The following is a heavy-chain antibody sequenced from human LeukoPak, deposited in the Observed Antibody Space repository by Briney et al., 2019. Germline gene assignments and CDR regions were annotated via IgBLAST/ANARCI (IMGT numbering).Heavy chain of an antibody. D-gene: IGHD5-18*01. V-gene: IGHV4-59*01. CDR3: ARDPDTNWFDP. CDR1: GGSISSYY. J-gene: IGHJ5*02. Sequence: SETLSLTCTVSGGSISSYYWSWIRRPPGKGLEWIGYIYYSGSTNYNPSLKSRVTISVDTSKNQFSLKLSSVTAADTAVYYCARDPDTNWFDPWGQGTLVTVSS. CDR2: IYYSGST.